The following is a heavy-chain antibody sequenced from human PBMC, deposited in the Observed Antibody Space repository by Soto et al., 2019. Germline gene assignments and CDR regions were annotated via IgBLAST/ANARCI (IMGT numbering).Heavy chain of an antibody. V-gene: IGHV3-9*01. CDR2: INWDGYSI. CDR3: ARSWSGSTSGRVDV. D-gene: IGHD3-3*01. Sequence: GGSLRRSCVASGFNFDYPVMHWVRQVPGKGLEWVGHINWDGYSIGYGGSVRGRFSISRDNAKNTLYLQMNSLRPEDTALYFCARSWSGSTSGRVDVWGQGTTVTVSS. J-gene: IGHJ6*02. CDR1: GFNFDYPV.